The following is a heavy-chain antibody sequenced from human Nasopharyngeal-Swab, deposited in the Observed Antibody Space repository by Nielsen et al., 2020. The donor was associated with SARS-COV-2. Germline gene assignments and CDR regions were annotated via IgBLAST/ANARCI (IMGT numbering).Heavy chain of an antibody. CDR2: LYSGGSA. CDR1: AFPVSSNY. CDR3: VKDIGSSTTFTFDY. J-gene: IGHJ4*02. V-gene: IGHV3-53*05. D-gene: IGHD2-2*01. Sequence: GESLKISCAASAFPVSSNYMTWVRQAPGKGLEWVSILYSGGSAYYADSVKGRFTISRDNAKNSLYLQMSSLRPEDTAIYYCVKDIGSSTTFTFDYWGQGTLVTVSS.